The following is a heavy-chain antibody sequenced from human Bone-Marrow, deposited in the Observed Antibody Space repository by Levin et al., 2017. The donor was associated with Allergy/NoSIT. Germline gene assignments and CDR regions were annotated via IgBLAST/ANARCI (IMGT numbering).Heavy chain of an antibody. Sequence: GGSLRLSCAASGFTVSISDMSWVRQAPGKGLEWISVIYNNDATVYPPSVWGRFTISRDSFKNTLYLHMNNLRADDTAVYYCARDIKHDSTDWGQGTLVTVSS. V-gene: IGHV3-53*01. J-gene: IGHJ4*02. CDR3: ARDIKHDSTD. CDR2: IYNNDAT. CDR1: GFTVSISD. D-gene: IGHD3-22*01.